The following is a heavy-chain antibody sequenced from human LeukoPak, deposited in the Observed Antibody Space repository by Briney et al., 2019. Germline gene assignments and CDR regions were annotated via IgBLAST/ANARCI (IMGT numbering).Heavy chain of an antibody. D-gene: IGHD3-10*01. CDR1: GASISGTAYY. Sequence: SETLSLTCTVSGASISGTAYYWSWIRQPPGKGLEWIGEINHSGSTNYNPSLKSRVTISVDTSKNQFSLKLSSVTAADTAVYYCARGPSFDSGSYYFDYWGQGTLVTVSS. J-gene: IGHJ4*02. CDR2: INHSGST. V-gene: IGHV4-34*01. CDR3: ARGPSFDSGSYYFDY.